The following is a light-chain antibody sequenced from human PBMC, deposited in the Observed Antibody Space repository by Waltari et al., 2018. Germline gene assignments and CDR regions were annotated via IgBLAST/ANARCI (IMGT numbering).Light chain of an antibody. Sequence: QSVLTQPPSVSGAPGQRVTIPCTGSSSNIGPASDVQWYQQLPGTAPKLLIYANNNRPSGVPDRFSGSKFGTSASLAISGLQAEDEADYYCQSYDSSLSGSVFGRGTKLTVL. V-gene: IGLV1-40*01. CDR3: QSYDSSLSGSV. J-gene: IGLJ3*02. CDR2: ANN. CDR1: SSNIGPASD.